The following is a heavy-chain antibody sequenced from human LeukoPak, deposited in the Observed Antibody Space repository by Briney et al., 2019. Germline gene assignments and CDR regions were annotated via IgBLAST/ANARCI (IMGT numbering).Heavy chain of an antibody. V-gene: IGHV3-74*03. CDR3: ARDHYYVPDY. Sequence: GGSLRLSCAASGFPFSSYAMHWVRQAPGKGLVWVSRIHSDGIGTTYADSVKGRFTISRDNSKNTLDLQMNNLRAEDTAVYYCARDHYYVPDYWGQGTLVTVSS. D-gene: IGHD3-10*02. CDR2: IHSDGIGT. J-gene: IGHJ4*02. CDR1: GFPFSSYA.